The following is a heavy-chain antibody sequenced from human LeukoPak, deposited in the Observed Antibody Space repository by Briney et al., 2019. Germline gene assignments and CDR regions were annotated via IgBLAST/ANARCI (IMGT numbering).Heavy chain of an antibody. CDR3: AELGITMIGGV. CDR1: GFAFSDYN. D-gene: IGHD3-10*02. V-gene: IGHV3-11*01. Sequence: GGSLRLSCAASGFAFSDYNMRWIRQAPGKGLEWVSSISRSGSTKYYADSVKGRFTISRDNAKNSLFLQMNSLRAEDTAVYYCAELGITMIGGVWGKGTTVTISS. J-gene: IGHJ6*04. CDR2: ISRSGSTK.